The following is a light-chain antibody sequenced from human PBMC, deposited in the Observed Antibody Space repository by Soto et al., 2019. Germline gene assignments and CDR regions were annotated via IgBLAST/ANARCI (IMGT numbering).Light chain of an antibody. V-gene: IGKV1D-13*01. CDR1: QVLTGA. Sequence: IHMTQSPSTLSASVGYIFTITCRASQVLTGALAWYQQKPGEPPNLLIYDASTLEIGVPSRFRGSGYGTDLTITISSMQTEDSETYFCQQFNNYVLTFGGGTKVDI. CDR2: DAS. J-gene: IGKJ4*01. CDR3: QQFNNYVLT.